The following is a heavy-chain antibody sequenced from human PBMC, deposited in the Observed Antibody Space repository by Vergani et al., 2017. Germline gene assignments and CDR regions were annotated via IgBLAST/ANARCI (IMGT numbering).Heavy chain of an antibody. Sequence: EVQLLESGGGLVQPGGSLRLSCAASGFTFSSYAMSWVRQAPGKGLEWVSAISGSGGSTYYADPVKGRFTISRENSKNTLYLQMNSLGAEDTAVYYCATPGVVGATLGSLDYWGQGTLVTVSS. CDR1: GFTFSSYA. V-gene: IGHV3-23*01. D-gene: IGHD1-26*01. CDR3: ATPGVVGATLGSLDY. CDR2: ISGSGGST. J-gene: IGHJ4*02.